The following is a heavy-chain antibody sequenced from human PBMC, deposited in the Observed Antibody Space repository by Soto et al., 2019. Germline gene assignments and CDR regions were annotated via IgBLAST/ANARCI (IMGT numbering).Heavy chain of an antibody. CDR1: GFTFSTYS. J-gene: IGHJ4*02. D-gene: IGHD3-22*01. Sequence: VGSLRLSRATSGFTFSTYSMNWVRQAPGKGLEWVSAIGTAGDTYYPGSVKGRFTISRENAKNSLYLQMNSLRAGDTAVYYCARGGYYYDSSGYYYDYWGQGT. CDR2: IGTAGDT. CDR3: ARGGYYYDSSGYYYDY. V-gene: IGHV3-13*01.